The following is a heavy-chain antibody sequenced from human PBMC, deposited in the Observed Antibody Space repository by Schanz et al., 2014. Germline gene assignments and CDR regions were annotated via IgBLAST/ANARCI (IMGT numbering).Heavy chain of an antibody. Sequence: EVQLLESGGGLVQPGGSLRLSCAASGFTFSSYAMSWVRQAPGKGLEWVSIITGSGATYYADSVKGRFTISRDNSKNTLYLQMNSLRAEDTAVYYCAKDHAGSDILTALGNWGQGTLVTVSS. V-gene: IGHV3-23*01. CDR2: ITGSGAT. D-gene: IGHD3-9*01. CDR3: AKDHAGSDILTALGN. J-gene: IGHJ4*02. CDR1: GFTFSSYA.